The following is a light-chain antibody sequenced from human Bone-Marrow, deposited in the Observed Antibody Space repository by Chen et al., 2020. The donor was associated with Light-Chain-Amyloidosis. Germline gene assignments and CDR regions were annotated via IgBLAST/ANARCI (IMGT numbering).Light chain of an antibody. CDR3: QSADSSGTYEVI. J-gene: IGLJ2*01. CDR2: RDT. CDR1: DLPTKY. Sequence: SYELTQPPSVSVSPGQTARITCSGDDLPTKYAYWYQQKPGQAPVLVIHRDTERPSGISGRFSGSSSGTTATLTISGVHAEDEADYHCQSADSSGTYEVIFGGGNQADRP. V-gene: IGLV3-25*03.